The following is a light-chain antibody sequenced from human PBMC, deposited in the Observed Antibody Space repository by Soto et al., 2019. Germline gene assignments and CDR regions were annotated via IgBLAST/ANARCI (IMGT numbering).Light chain of an antibody. Sequence: DIQMTQSPSSLSASVGDTVTVTCRASQSVSGWLAWYQQKPGKAPKLLSYDACALPRGVPSRFSGSGSGTRFTLTIGSLQPDDFATYYCQQYETFSGTFGQGLRVDIK. V-gene: IGKV1-5*01. CDR1: QSVSGW. J-gene: IGKJ1*01. CDR3: QQYETFSGT. CDR2: DAC.